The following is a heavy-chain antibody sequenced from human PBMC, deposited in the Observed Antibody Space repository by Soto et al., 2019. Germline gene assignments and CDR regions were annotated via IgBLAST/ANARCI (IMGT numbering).Heavy chain of an antibody. D-gene: IGHD2-8*02. Sequence: ETQSLTYTFSFGAISSYYWTFIRQPPGKGLEWIGYIYDSGRANYNPSLKSRVTISIDTSKNQFSLKLRSVTAADTAIYYCARAVPGGTLFDYWGRGALVTVSS. CDR2: IYDSGRA. CDR1: FGAISSYY. V-gene: IGHV4-59*01. CDR3: ARAVPGGTLFDY. J-gene: IGHJ4*02.